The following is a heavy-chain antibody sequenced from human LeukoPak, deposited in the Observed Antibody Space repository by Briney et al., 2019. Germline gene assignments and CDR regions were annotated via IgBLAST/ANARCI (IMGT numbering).Heavy chain of an antibody. CDR3: ARGRRGDSSGHM. D-gene: IGHD3-22*01. Sequence: GGSLRLSCAASGFTFSSYGMHWVRQAPGKGLEWVAFIRYDGSNKYYADSVKGRFTISRDNSKNTLYLQMNSPRAEDTAVYYCARGRRGDSSGHMGGQGTLVTVSS. V-gene: IGHV3-30*02. J-gene: IGHJ4*02. CDR1: GFTFSSYG. CDR2: IRYDGSNK.